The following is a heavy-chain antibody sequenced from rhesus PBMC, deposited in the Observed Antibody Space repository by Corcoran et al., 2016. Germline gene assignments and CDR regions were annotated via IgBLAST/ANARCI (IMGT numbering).Heavy chain of an antibody. D-gene: IGHD4-29*01. CDR3: ARGDYSNYFDY. V-gene: IGHV3S18*01. CDR2: ISYTGGST. Sequence: EVQLVESGGGLAKPGGSLRLSCAASGFSFSDYYMYWVRQAPGKGLEWVSGISYTGGSTYYADSVKGRFTNSRENAKNTLYLQVDSLRAEDTAVYYCARGDYSNYFDYWGQGVLVTVSS. J-gene: IGHJ4*01. CDR1: GFSFSDYY.